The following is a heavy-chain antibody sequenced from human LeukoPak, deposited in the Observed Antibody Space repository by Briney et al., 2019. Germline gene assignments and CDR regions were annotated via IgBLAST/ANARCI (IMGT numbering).Heavy chain of an antibody. CDR3: ARDPPGMVRGVIGPYYFDY. J-gene: IGHJ4*02. CDR1: GYTFTSYA. V-gene: IGHV7-4-1*02. D-gene: IGHD3-10*01. CDR2: INTNTGNP. Sequence: GASVKVSCKASGYTFTSYAMNWVRQAPGQGLEWMGWINTNTGNPTYAQGFTGRFVFSLDTSVSTAYLQISSLKAEDTAVYYCARDPPGMVRGVIGPYYFDYWGQGTLVTVSS.